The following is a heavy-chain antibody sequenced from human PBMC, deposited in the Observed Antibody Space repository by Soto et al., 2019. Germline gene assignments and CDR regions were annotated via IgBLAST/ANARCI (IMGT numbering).Heavy chain of an antibody. CDR1: GFTFSSYE. J-gene: IGHJ4*02. Sequence: GGSLRLSCAASGFTFSSYEMNWVRQAPGKGLEWVSYISSSGSTIYYADSVKDRFTISRDNAKNSLYLQMNSLRAEDTAVYYCARNPGVKDCTNGVCYTGPFDYWGQGTLVTVSS. CDR3: ARNPGVKDCTNGVCYTGPFDY. CDR2: ISSSGSTI. V-gene: IGHV3-48*03. D-gene: IGHD2-8*01.